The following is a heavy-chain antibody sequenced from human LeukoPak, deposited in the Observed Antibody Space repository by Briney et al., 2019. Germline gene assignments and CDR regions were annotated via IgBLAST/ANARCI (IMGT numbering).Heavy chain of an antibody. CDR1: GFSVSGYW. CDR3: ARERGSNGQFDY. Sequence: GGSLRLSCAASGFSVSGYWMAWVRQAPGKGLQWVANINIDQNRSEKNYADSVKGRFTISRDSAKNSVSLQMNSLTAEDTAVYYCARERGSNGQFDYWGQGTLVIVSP. J-gene: IGHJ4*02. D-gene: IGHD3-16*01. CDR2: INIDQNRSEK. V-gene: IGHV3-7*01.